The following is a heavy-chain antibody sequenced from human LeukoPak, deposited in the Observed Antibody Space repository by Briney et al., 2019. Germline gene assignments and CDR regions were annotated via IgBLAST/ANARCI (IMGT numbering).Heavy chain of an antibody. D-gene: IGHD6-13*01. Sequence: GGSLRLSCAASGFTFSSYGMHWVRQAPGKGLEWVAFIRYDGSNKYYADSVKGRFTISRDNSKNTLYLQMNSLRADDTAVYYCAKDHGSSDWYYFDYWGQGTLVTVSS. J-gene: IGHJ4*02. CDR1: GFTFSSYG. V-gene: IGHV3-30*02. CDR2: IRYDGSNK. CDR3: AKDHGSSDWYYFDY.